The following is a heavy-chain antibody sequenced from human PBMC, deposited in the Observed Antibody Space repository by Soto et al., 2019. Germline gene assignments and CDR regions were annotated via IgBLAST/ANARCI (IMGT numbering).Heavy chain of an antibody. CDR1: GFSLSTSGVG. Sequence: QITLKESGPTLVKPTQTPTLTCTFSGFSLSTSGVGVGRIRQPPGKALEWLAVIYWDDDRRYSPSLKSRLTITKDTSKNQVVLTTTNMDPVDTGTYYCAHASISPYYYYGMDVWGQGTTVTVSS. V-gene: IGHV2-5*02. J-gene: IGHJ6*02. CDR3: AHASISPYYYYGMDV. D-gene: IGHD1-20*01. CDR2: IYWDDDR.